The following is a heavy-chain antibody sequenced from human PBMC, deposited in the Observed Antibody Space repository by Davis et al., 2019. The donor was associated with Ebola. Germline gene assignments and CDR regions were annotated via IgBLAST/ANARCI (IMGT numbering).Heavy chain of an antibody. D-gene: IGHD6-6*01. CDR2: IRSRANSYAT. CDR1: GFTFSGSA. J-gene: IGHJ4*02. CDR3: TISSSSADY. V-gene: IGHV3-73*01. Sequence: GESLKISCAASGFTFSGSAMHWVRQASGKGLEWVGRIRSRANSYATAYAASVKGRFTISIDDSKNTAYLQMNSLKTEDTAVYYCTISSSSADYWGQGTLVTVSS.